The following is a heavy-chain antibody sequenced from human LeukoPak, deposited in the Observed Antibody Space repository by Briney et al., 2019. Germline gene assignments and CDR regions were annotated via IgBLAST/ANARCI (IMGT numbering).Heavy chain of an antibody. V-gene: IGHV3-53*01. CDR3: TRVGGGDGGGWSTTDY. CDR2: ISNGGDT. CDR1: GFTVRDNY. D-gene: IGHD6-19*01. Sequence: GGSLRLSCAASGFTVRDNYMSWVRQAPGKGLESVSVISNGGDTYYADSVKGRFTISRDISKNTLYLQMNSLRVEDTAMYYCTRVGGGDGGGWSTTDYWGQGTLVTISS. J-gene: IGHJ4*02.